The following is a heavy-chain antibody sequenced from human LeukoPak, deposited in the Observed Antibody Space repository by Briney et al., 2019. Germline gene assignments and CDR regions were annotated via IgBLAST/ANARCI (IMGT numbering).Heavy chain of an antibody. CDR3: ARGCRVVPGVHNVGMTSYYNGMDV. J-gene: IGHJ6*02. CDR1: GYTFTSYY. CDR2: IDPSGGDT. V-gene: IGHV1-46*01. Sequence: ASVKVSCKPSGYTFTSYYMHWVRQAPGQGLEWMGIIDPSGGDTSYAQKFQGRVTTTRDPSTSTVYMEVVSLRPEDTAVYYCARGCRVVPGVHNVGMTSYYNGMDVWGQGTTVTVSS. D-gene: IGHD2-2*01.